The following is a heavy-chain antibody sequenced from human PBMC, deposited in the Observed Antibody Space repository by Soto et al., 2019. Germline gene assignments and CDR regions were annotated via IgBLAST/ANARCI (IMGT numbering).Heavy chain of an antibody. CDR1: GFTFTNYA. D-gene: IGHD2-8*01. CDR2: IIASGGST. V-gene: IGHV3-23*01. J-gene: IGHJ4*02. Sequence: VQLLDSGGGLVLPGGSQRLSCAASGFTFTNYAMSWVRRAPGRGLGWVSTIIASGGSTYYADSVEVPFTISRDNSKNTLYMQMDSPRAEDTAIYSCAKQPLSMSYLDYWGQGALVTVSS. CDR3: AKQPLSMSYLDY.